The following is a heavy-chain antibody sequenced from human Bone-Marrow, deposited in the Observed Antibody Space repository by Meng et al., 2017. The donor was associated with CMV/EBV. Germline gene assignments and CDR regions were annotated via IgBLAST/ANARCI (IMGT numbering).Heavy chain of an antibody. CDR3: ARGPPYCGGDCYSVD. V-gene: IGHV3-23*01. Sequence: SGFTFSHSAMTWVRQAPGKGLEWVSGISGSAATTYYAGSVKGRFTISRDNSKNSLYLQMNSLRVDDTAIYYCARGPPYCGGDCYSVDWGQGTLVTVSS. D-gene: IGHD2-21*02. CDR1: GFTFSHSA. J-gene: IGHJ4*02. CDR2: ISGSAATT.